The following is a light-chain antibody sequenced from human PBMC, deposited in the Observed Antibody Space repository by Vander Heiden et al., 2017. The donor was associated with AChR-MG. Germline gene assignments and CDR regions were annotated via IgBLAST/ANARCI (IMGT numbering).Light chain of an antibody. CDR2: SNS. Sequence: QSVLPQPPSASQTPGQWVTVSCSGSSSNIGIHAVNWYQQLPGTAPKLLIYSNSQRPSGVPDRFSGSKSGTSASLAISGLQAEDEADYYCAAGDDSRNCLVFGGGTKLTVL. CDR1: SSNIGIHA. J-gene: IGLJ2*01. CDR3: AAGDDSRNCLV. V-gene: IGLV1-44*01.